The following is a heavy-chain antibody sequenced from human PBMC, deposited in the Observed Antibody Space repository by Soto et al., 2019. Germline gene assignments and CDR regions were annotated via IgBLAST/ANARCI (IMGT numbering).Heavy chain of an antibody. V-gene: IGHV3-21*01. Sequence: GGSLRLSCEASGFTFSRVSMNWVRQVPGKGLEWVASISSGSSDTWYADSVKGRFIISRDNAQNSVYLQMDSLRVEDTAVYYCAREGALKPFSSWGQGALVTVSS. CDR2: ISSGSSDT. CDR1: GFTFSRVS. J-gene: IGHJ5*02. CDR3: AREGALKPFSS.